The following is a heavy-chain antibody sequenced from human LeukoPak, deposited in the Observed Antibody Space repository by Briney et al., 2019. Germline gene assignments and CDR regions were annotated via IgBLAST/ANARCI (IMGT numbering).Heavy chain of an antibody. CDR3: AYRPPGDESFDI. CDR2: FDPEDGET. D-gene: IGHD3-16*01. J-gene: IGHJ3*02. V-gene: IGHV1-24*01. CDR1: GRTLSGLA. Sequence: TVQATCQVCGRTLSGLAMDWVRQPTRKGHEWMGGFDPEDGETIYAQKFQGRVTMTEDTSTDTAYMELSSLRSEDTAVYYCAYRPPGDESFDIWGQGTMVTVSS.